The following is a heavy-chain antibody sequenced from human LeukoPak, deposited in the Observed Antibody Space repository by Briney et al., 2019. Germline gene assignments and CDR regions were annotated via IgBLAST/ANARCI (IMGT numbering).Heavy chain of an antibody. D-gene: IGHD6-13*01. J-gene: IGHJ5*02. CDR1: AASITSSSYY. CDR3: ARYLAAAESYWFDP. V-gene: IGHV4-39*01. CDR2: IYYSGST. Sequence: PPQTLSLTCTVSAASITSSSYYWGWIRQPPGKGLEWIGSIYYSGSTYYNPSLKSRVTISVDTSKNQFSLKLSSVTAADTAVYYCARYLAAAESYWFDPWGQGTLVTVSS.